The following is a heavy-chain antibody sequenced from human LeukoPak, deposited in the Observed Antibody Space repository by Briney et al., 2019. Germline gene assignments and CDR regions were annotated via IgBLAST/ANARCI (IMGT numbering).Heavy chain of an antibody. V-gene: IGHV3-74*01. D-gene: IGHD3-9*01. CDR3: TRDLMDYDVSTGLHHYYMDV. CDR1: GFTFSSYW. Sequence: GGSLRLSCVASGFTFSSYWMHWVRQDPRKGLGWVSRINGDGRNINYADSVRGRFTISRDHAKHPLYLKMNTLRVEDTAVYYCTRDLMDYDVSTGLHHYYMDVWGQGTTVTVSS. CDR2: INGDGRNI. J-gene: IGHJ6*02.